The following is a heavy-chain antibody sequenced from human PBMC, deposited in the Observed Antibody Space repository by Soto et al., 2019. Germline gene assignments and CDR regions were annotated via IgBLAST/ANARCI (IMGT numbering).Heavy chain of an antibody. Sequence: SDTLALTCPFSGGAISSGDYYWNWIRQPPGKGVEWIGYIYYVCITCYNPALKSRVTIAVDTSKNLVSLKMSSVTAADTAVYYCARDVVATIRGDHYFDYWGQRALVTVSS. V-gene: IGHV4-30-4*02. CDR2: IYYVCIT. CDR3: ARDVVATIRGDHYFDY. CDR1: GGAISSGDYY. J-gene: IGHJ4*02. D-gene: IGHD5-12*01.